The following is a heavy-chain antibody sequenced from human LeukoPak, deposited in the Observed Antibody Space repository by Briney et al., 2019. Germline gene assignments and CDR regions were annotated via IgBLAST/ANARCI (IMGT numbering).Heavy chain of an antibody. V-gene: IGHV3-30*02. CDR1: GFTFSNYG. D-gene: IGHD3-22*01. CDR3: AKGNTYYYDSSGQ. CDR2: IWYDGSNK. Sequence: PGGSLRLSCAASGFTFSNYGMHWVRQAPGKGLEWVAFIWYDGSNKYYADSVKGRFTISRDNSKNTVYLQMNSLRAEDTAVYYCAKGNTYYYDSSGQWGQGTLVTVSS. J-gene: IGHJ4*02.